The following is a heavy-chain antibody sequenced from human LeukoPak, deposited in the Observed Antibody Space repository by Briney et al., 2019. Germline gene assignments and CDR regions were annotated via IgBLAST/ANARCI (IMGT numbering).Heavy chain of an antibody. D-gene: IGHD6-13*01. Sequence: GGSLRLSCAASGFTFGSYWMHWVRQAPGKGLVWVSHINTDGSRPTYGDSAKGRFTASRDNANNTLFLQMNSLRVEDTAVYYCARGTAATAGIDYWGQGTLVTVSS. J-gene: IGHJ4*02. CDR1: GFTFGSYW. CDR2: INTDGSRP. V-gene: IGHV3-74*01. CDR3: ARGTAATAGIDY.